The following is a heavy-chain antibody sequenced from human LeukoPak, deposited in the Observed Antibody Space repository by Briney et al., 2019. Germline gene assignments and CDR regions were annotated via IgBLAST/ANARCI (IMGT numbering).Heavy chain of an antibody. CDR1: GFTVSSYW. J-gene: IGHJ5*02. D-gene: IGHD2-21*01. Sequence: QAGGSVRPSCAAAGFTVSSYWMRWVRQAPGKGLEWVANRKQDGSEKFYVDSLRGRFTISRETAENSLYQQMSSLRAEDTAVYYCVRDTYAGSWYSGWFDPWGQGTLVTVSS. CDR2: RKQDGSEK. V-gene: IGHV3-7*01. CDR3: VRDTYAGSWYSGWFDP.